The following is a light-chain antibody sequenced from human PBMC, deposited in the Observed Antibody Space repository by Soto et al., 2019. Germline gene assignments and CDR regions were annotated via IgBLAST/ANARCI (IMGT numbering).Light chain of an antibody. J-gene: IGLJ3*02. CDR2: DNN. CDR3: GSWDSSLSVVM. V-gene: IGLV1-51*01. CDR1: SSNIGNNY. Sequence: QSVLTQPPSVSAAPGQRVTISCSGSSSNIGNNYVSWYQHLPVTAPKLLIYDNNWRSSGIPDRFSASKSDTSATLDITGLQTGDEADYYCGSWDSSLSVVMFGGGTKLTVL.